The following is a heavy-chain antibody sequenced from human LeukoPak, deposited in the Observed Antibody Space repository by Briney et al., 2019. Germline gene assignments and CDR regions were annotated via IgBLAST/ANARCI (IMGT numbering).Heavy chain of an antibody. CDR3: ARYLSYYYDSSGYYYSLLFDY. Sequence: GGSLRLSCAASGFTFSSYWMSWVRLAPGKGLEWVANIKQDGSEKYYVDSVKGRFTISRDNAKNSLYLQMNSLRAEDTAVYYCARYLSYYYDSSGYYYSLLFDYWGQGTLVTVSS. V-gene: IGHV3-7*01. CDR2: IKQDGSEK. CDR1: GFTFSSYW. J-gene: IGHJ4*02. D-gene: IGHD3-22*01.